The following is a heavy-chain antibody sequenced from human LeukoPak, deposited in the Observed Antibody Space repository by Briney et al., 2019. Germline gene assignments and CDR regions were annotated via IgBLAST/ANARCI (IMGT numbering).Heavy chain of an antibody. V-gene: IGHV4-61*02. CDR1: GGSISSGSYY. D-gene: IGHD5-24*01. J-gene: IGHJ5*02. CDR2: IYTSGST. CDR3: ARDGWMATTNWFDP. Sequence: SQTLSLTCTVSGGSISSGSYYWSWIRQPAGKGLEWIGRIYTSGSTNYNPSLKSRVTISVDTSKNQFSLKLSSVTAADTAVYYCARDGWMATTNWFDPWGQGTLVTVSS.